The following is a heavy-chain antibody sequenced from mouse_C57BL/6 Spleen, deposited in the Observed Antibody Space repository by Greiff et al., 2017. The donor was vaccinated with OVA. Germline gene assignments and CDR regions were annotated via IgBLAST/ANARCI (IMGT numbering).Heavy chain of an antibody. V-gene: IGHV7-3*01. Sequence: EVKLVESGGGLVQPGGSLSLSCSASGFTFTAYYMSWVRQPPGQALEWLGFIKNKANGYTTEYSASVKGRFTISRANSQSSLYRQMSALRGEDSATYDCARYVVTYCDYWGQGTTLTVSS. CDR1: GFTFTAYY. J-gene: IGHJ2*01. CDR3: ARYVVTYCDY. D-gene: IGHD2-3*01. CDR2: IKNKANGYTT.